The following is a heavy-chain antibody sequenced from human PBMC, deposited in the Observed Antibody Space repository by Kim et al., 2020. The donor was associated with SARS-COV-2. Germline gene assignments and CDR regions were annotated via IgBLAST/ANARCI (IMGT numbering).Heavy chain of an antibody. V-gene: IGHV4-39*01. J-gene: IGHJ3*02. CDR1: GGSISSSSYY. Sequence: SETLSLTCTVSGGSISSSSYYWGWIRQPPGKGLEWIGSIYYSVSTYYNPSLKSRVTISVDTSKNQFSLKLSSVTAADTAVYYCARRPRIVGATKWAFDIWGQGTMVTVSS. D-gene: IGHD1-26*01. CDR3: ARRPRIVGATKWAFDI. CDR2: IYYSVST.